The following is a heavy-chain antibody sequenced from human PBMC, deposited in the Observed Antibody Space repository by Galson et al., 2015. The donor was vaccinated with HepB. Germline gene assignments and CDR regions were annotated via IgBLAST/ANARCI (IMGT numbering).Heavy chain of an antibody. CDR3: AKQRLEYCGGNCYFPLDY. Sequence: SLRLSCAASGLTYSSYGMHWVRQAPGKGLDWVAVISYDGRSKHYADSVKGRFTISRDNSKNTLYLQMNSLRAEDTAMYYCAKQRLEYCGGNCYFPLDYWGRGTLVTVSS. CDR1: GLTYSSYG. J-gene: IGHJ4*02. D-gene: IGHD2-21*01. CDR2: ISYDGRSK. V-gene: IGHV3-30*18.